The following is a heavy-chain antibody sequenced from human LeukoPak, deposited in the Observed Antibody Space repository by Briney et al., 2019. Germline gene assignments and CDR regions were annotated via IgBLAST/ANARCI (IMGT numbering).Heavy chain of an antibody. CDR1: GGSISRYY. CDR3: ARGGPYYYGSGKFDY. Sequence: SETLSLTCTVSGGSISRYYWSWIRQPPGKGLEWIGYIYYGSTNYSPSLKSRVTISVDTSNNQFSLNLSSVTAADTAVYYCARGGPYYYGSGKFDYWGQGTLVTVSS. J-gene: IGHJ4*02. D-gene: IGHD3-10*01. V-gene: IGHV4-59*01. CDR2: IYYGST.